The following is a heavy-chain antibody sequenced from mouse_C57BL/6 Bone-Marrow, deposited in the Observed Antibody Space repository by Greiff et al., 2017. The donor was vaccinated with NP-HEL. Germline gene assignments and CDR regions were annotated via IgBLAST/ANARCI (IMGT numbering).Heavy chain of an antibody. D-gene: IGHD2-4*01. J-gene: IGHJ3*01. Sequence: EVKLMESGGGLVKPGGSLKLSCAASGFTFSDYGMHWVRQAPEQGLEWVAYISSGSSTIYYADTVKGRFTISRENAKNTLFLQMTRLRSEDTAMYYCARQIYYDNDGAYWGQGTLVTVSA. CDR2: ISSGSSTI. CDR1: GFTFSDYG. CDR3: ARQIYYDNDGAY. V-gene: IGHV5-17*01.